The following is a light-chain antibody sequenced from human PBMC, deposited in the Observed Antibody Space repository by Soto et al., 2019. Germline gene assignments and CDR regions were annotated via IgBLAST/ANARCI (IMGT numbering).Light chain of an antibody. Sequence: EIVLTQSPGTLSLSPGERATLSCRASQSVSSSYLAWYQKKPGQAPRLLIYDASSRATGIPDRLSGSGSGTDFALTISRLEPEDFGVYYCRPYGSSPTFGGGTKVEIK. CDR3: RPYGSSPT. J-gene: IGKJ4*01. CDR2: DAS. V-gene: IGKV3-20*01. CDR1: QSVSSSY.